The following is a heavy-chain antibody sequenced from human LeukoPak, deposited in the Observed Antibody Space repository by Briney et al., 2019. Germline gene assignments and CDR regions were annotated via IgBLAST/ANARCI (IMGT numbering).Heavy chain of an antibody. Sequence: SVKVSCKASGYTFTSYDINWVRQATGQGLEWMGWMNPNCGNTGYAQKFKGRVTMTRNTSISTAYMELSSLRSEDTAVYYCARVRGVRGVNTYNWFDPWGQGTLVTVSS. CDR3: ARVRGVRGVNTYNWFDP. V-gene: IGHV1-8*01. CDR1: GYTFTSYD. J-gene: IGHJ5*02. D-gene: IGHD3-10*01. CDR2: MNPNCGNT.